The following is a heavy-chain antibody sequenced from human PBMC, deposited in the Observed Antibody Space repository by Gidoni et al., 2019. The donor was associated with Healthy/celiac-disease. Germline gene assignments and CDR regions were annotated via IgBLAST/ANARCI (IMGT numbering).Heavy chain of an antibody. Sequence: QVQLVESGGGVVQPGRSLSLPCAALGFTFLSYGLPWVRQATGKGLEGVAVIWYDGSNKYYADSVKGRFTISRDNSKNTLYLQMNSLRAEDTAVYYCAGYDFWSGYYTGVYYGMDVWGQGTTVTVSS. CDR3: AGYDFWSGYYTGVYYGMDV. J-gene: IGHJ6*02. V-gene: IGHV3-33*01. CDR2: IWYDGSNK. CDR1: GFTFLSYG. D-gene: IGHD3-3*01.